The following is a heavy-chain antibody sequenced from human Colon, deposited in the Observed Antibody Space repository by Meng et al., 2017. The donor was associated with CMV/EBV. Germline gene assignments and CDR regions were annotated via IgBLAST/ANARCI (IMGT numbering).Heavy chain of an antibody. V-gene: IGHV3-23*01. D-gene: IGHD2-21*01. J-gene: IGHJ4*02. CDR1: GFTFNRNS. CDR2: INGVGDIT. Sequence: GESLKISCAASGFTFNRNSMSWVRQAPGKGLEWVSGINGVGDITYYADSVKGRFTISRDNSKNMLYLRMIDLRAEDTAMYYCAKDRAYCGSFSCSPNYFDGWGQGNLVTVSS. CDR3: AKDRAYCGSFSCSPNYFDG.